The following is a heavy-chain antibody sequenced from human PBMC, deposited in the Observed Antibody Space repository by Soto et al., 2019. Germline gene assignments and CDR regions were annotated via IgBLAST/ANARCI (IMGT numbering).Heavy chain of an antibody. J-gene: IGHJ4*02. CDR3: ARDQCFGGGRSCYYFDF. Sequence: PGGSLRLSCAASGFTFTTYAIHWVRQAPGKGLEWVAVISNDGRGKYYADSVKGRFTISRDNSKNTLYLQMNSLRSDDTAVYYCARDQCFGGGRSCYYFDFWGQVTLVTVSS. CDR1: GFTFTTYA. CDR2: ISNDGRGK. V-gene: IGHV3-30*04. D-gene: IGHD2-15*01.